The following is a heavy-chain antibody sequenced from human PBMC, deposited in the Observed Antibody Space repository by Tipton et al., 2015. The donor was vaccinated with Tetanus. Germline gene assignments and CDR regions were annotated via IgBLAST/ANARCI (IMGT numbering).Heavy chain of an antibody. CDR3: ARLPKHYSASGST. CDR1: GYDFTKYS. V-gene: IGHV5-51*01. D-gene: IGHD3-10*01. Sequence: QLVQSGAEVKKPGESLKISCQASGYDFTKYSIAWVRHMPGKGLEWMGIISPDDSQAIHSPSFQGHVTVSADKSVMTAYLQWRRLTASDTAIYYCARLPKHYSASGSTWGQGTLVTVSS. J-gene: IGHJ5*02. CDR2: ISPDDSQA.